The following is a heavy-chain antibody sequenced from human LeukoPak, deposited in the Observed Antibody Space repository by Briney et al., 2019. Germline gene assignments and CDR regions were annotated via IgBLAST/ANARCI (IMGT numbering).Heavy chain of an antibody. CDR2: INSDGSST. D-gene: IGHD1-1*01. CDR3: AREYLEPPGKNFDY. V-gene: IGHV3-74*01. CDR1: GFTFSSYW. Sequence: GGSLRLSCAASGFTFSSYWMHWVRQAPGKGLVWVSRINSDGSSTSYADSVKGRFTISRDNAKNTLYLQMNSLRAEDTAVYYCAREYLEPPGKNFDYWGQGTLVTVSS. J-gene: IGHJ4*02.